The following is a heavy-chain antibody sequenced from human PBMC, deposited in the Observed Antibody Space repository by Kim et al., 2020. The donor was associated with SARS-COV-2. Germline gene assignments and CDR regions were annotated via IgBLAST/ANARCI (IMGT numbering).Heavy chain of an antibody. CDR3: ARGGHYDSSGYHDY. Sequence: SETLSLTCTVSGGSISSYYWSWIRQPPGKGLEWIGYIYYSGSTNYNPSLKSRVTISVDTSKNQFSLKLSSVTAADTAVYYCARGGHYDSSGYHDYWGQGTLVTVSS. V-gene: IGHV4-59*13. J-gene: IGHJ4*02. CDR2: IYYSGST. CDR1: GGSISSYY. D-gene: IGHD3-22*01.